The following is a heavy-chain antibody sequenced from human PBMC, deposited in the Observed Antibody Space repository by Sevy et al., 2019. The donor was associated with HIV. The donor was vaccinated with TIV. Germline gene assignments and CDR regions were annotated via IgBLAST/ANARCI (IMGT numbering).Heavy chain of an antibody. J-gene: IGHJ5*02. CDR3: ARVRVVPGQRPDYFDP. CDR2: FIPVLGTT. Sequence: ASVKVSCKASEDIFNSYGINWVRQAPGQGLEWMGGFIPVLGTTNLAQKFQGRVTLTADESTTTAYMELNSLRSEDTAVYYCARVRVVPGQRPDYFDPWGQGTLVTVSS. D-gene: IGHD2-2*01. V-gene: IGHV1-69*13. CDR1: EDIFNSYG.